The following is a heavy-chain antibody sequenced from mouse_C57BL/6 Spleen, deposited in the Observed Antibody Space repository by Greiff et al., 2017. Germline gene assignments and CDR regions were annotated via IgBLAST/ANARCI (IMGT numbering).Heavy chain of an antibody. J-gene: IGHJ4*01. Sequence: VKLMESGAELVKPGASVKISCKASGYAFSSYWMNWVKQRPGKGLEWIGQIYPGDGDTNYNGKFKGKATLTADKSSSTAYMQLSSLTSEDSAVYFCARRAIYYDYDEGYAMDYWGQGTSVTVSS. CDR3: ARRAIYYDYDEGYAMDY. CDR1: GYAFSSYW. D-gene: IGHD2-4*01. CDR2: IYPGDGDT. V-gene: IGHV1-80*01.